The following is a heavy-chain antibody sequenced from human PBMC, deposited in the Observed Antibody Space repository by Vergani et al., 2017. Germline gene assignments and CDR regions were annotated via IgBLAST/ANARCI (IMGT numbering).Heavy chain of an antibody. CDR2: ISYDGSNK. CDR1: GFTFSSYG. J-gene: IGHJ6*03. D-gene: IGHD3-3*01. Sequence: QVQLVESGGGVVQPGRSLRLSCAASGFTFSSYGMHWVRQAPGKGLEWVAVISYDGSNKYYADSVKGRFTISRDNSKNTLYLQMNSLRAEDTAVYYCAKSGCPHDFWSGYYYYYMDVWGKGTTVTVSS. V-gene: IGHV3-30*18. CDR3: AKSGCPHDFWSGYYYYYMDV.